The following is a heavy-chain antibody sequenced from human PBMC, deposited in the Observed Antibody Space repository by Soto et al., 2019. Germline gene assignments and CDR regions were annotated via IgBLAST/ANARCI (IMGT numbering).Heavy chain of an antibody. J-gene: IGHJ4*02. CDR3: AKDRPRVTMVRGVIHY. V-gene: IGHV3-23*01. CDR2: ISGSGGST. CDR1: GFIFSSYA. Sequence: EVHLLESGGGLVQPGGSLRLSCAASGFIFSSYAMSWVRQAPGKGLEWVSAISGSGGSTYYADSVKGRFTISRDNSKKTVFLQMNSQRAEDTGIYYCAKDRPRVTMVRGVIHYWGQGTLVTVSS. D-gene: IGHD3-10*01.